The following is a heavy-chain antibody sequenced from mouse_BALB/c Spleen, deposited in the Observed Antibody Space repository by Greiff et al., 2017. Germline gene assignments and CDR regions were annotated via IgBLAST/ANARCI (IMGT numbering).Heavy chain of an antibody. CDR3: ARQGVRRGAYYYAMDY. CDR1: GFTFSSFG. D-gene: IGHD2-14*01. Sequence: EVKLVESGGGLVQPGGSRKLSCAASGFTFSSFGMHWVRQAPEKGLEWVAYISNGGGSTYYPDTVKGRFTISRDNAKNTLYLQMSSLKSEDTAMYYCARQGVRRGAYYYAMDYWGQGTSVTVSS. CDR2: ISNGGGST. V-gene: IGHV5-12-2*01. J-gene: IGHJ4*01.